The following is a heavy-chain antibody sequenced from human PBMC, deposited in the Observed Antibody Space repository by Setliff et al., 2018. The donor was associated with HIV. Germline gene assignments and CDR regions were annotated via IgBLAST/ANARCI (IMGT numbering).Heavy chain of an antibody. Sequence: ASVKVSCKASGYTFPSFYVHWVRQAPGQGLEWMGWISGYNGNTNYAQKLQGRVTMTTDTSTKTAYMEVRSLRSDDTAVYYCARGFRVTALGPGPSEYWGQGTLVTVSS. J-gene: IGHJ4*02. V-gene: IGHV1-18*04. CDR3: ARGFRVTALGPGPSEY. CDR1: GYTFPSFY. CDR2: ISGYNGNT. D-gene: IGHD2-21*02.